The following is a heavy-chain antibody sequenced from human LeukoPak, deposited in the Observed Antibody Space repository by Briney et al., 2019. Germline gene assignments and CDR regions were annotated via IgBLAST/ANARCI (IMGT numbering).Heavy chain of an antibody. CDR2: IYYSGRT. CDR3: ARLTGYSSESWFDP. V-gene: IGHV4-59*01. D-gene: IGHD3-9*01. Sequence: SETLSLTCTVSGGSINSYYWSWIRQPPGKGLEWIGYIYYSGRTNYNPSLKSRVTISVHTSKNQFSLKLSSVTAADTAVYYCARLTGYSSESWFDPWGQGTLVTVSS. CDR1: GGSINSYY. J-gene: IGHJ5*02.